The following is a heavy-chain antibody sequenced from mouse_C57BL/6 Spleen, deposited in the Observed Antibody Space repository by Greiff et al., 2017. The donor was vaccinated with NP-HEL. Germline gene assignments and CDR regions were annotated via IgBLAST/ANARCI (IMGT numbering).Heavy chain of an antibody. CDR1: GYTFTSYW. V-gene: IGHV1-64*01. CDR2: IHPNSGST. CDR3: ARTSYYGNLYFDY. D-gene: IGHD2-1*01. J-gene: IGHJ2*01. Sequence: VKLQQPGAELVKPGASVKLSCKASGYTFTSYWMHWVKQRPGQGLEWIGMIHPNSGSTNYNEKFKSKATLTVDKSSSTAYMQLSSLTSEDSAVYYCARTSYYGNLYFDYWGQGTTLTVSS.